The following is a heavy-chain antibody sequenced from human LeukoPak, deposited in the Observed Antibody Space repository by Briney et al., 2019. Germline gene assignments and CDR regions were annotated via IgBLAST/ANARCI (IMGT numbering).Heavy chain of an antibody. CDR1: GYTFTSYA. CDR3: ASVKGAAAGRHFDY. Sequence: ASVKVSCKASGYTFTSYAMHWVRQAPGQRLEWMGWINTGNGNTKYSQEFQGRVTITRDTSANTAYMELSSLRSEDMAVYYCASVKGAAAGRHFDYWGQGTLVTVSS. J-gene: IGHJ4*02. V-gene: IGHV1-3*03. D-gene: IGHD6-13*01. CDR2: INTGNGNT.